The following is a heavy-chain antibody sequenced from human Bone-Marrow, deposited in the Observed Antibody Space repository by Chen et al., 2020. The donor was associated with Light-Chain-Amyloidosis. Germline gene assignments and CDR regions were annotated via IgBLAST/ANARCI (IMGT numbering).Heavy chain of an antibody. CDR3: ARGGGHSYGYLDQ. V-gene: IGHV3-53*02. CDR1: GFTVRSHS. CDR2: IFSGGNT. J-gene: IGHJ4*02. Sequence: EVQLVESGGGVIQPGGSLRLSCVASGFTVRSHSVSWVRQAPGKGLEWLSVIFSGGNTHYADSVKRRFTISRDNSKSTLYLDMTNLRGEDTAVYYCARGGGHSYGYLDQWGQGTWVTVSP. D-gene: IGHD5-18*01.